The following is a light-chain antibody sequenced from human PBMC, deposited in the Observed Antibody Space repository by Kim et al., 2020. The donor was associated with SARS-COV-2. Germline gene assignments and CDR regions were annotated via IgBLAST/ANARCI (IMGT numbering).Light chain of an antibody. CDR3: VLYLTNGMV. J-gene: IGLJ3*02. Sequence: PGGKVTGTCGLSSGSVSTSHYSTWYQRTPGQSPRTLIYDKRTRSSGVPDRFSGSILGNKAALTITGGQANEESDYYCVLYLTNGMVFGGGTQLTVL. V-gene: IGLV8-61*01. CDR1: SGSVSTSHY. CDR2: DKR.